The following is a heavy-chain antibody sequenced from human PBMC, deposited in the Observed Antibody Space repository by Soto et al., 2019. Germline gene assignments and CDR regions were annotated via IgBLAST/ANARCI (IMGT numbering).Heavy chain of an antibody. Sequence: GGSLRLSCAASGFTFSSYSMNWVRQAPGKGLEWVSSISSSSSYIYYADSVKGRFTISRDNAKNSLYLQMNSLRAEDTAVYYCARTYLYCSGGSCYSYTTSGMPLHISRNYYGMDVWGQGTTVTVSS. D-gene: IGHD2-15*01. CDR1: GFTFSSYS. J-gene: IGHJ6*02. V-gene: IGHV3-21*01. CDR3: ARTYLYCSGGSCYSYTTSGMPLHISRNYYGMDV. CDR2: ISSSSSYI.